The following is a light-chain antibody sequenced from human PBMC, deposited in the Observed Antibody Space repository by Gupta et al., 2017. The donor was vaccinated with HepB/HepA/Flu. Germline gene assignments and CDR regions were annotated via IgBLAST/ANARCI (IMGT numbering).Light chain of an antibody. V-gene: IGKV2-28*01. CDR1: QSCLHSNGKNY. J-gene: IGKJ2*04. Sequence: IVMTQSPLSLPVTPGESASISCRSSQSCLHSNGKNYVDWYVQKPGQAPQVLIYLGSNRDAGVPDRFGGSGCGKDFIQKINRGEAEDVGFYYCRQTLRHPLCNFGQGTKLDIK. CDR3: RQTLRHPLCN. CDR2: LGS.